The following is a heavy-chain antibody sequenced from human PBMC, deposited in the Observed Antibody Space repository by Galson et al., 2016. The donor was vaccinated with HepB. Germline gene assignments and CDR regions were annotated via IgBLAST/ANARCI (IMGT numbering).Heavy chain of an antibody. J-gene: IGHJ6*02. CDR3: AKDIGVVGRYYYYGMDV. CDR2: ISSDGVDT. V-gene: IGHV3-23*01. Sequence: SLRLSCAASGFTFSSYAMSWVRQAPGKGLEWVSAISSDGVDTYYADSVKGRFTISRDNSKSTLYLQMNSLRAEDTAVFYCAKDIGVVGRYYYYGMDVWGQGTTVTVSS. CDR1: GFTFSSYA. D-gene: IGHD1-26*01.